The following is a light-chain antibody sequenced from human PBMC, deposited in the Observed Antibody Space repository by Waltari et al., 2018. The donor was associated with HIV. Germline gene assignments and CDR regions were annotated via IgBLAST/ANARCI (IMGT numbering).Light chain of an antibody. CDR1: TSNIETEA. CDR2: RNY. V-gene: IGLV1-47*01. CDR3: VSYDSRLDEWL. J-gene: IGLJ3*02. Sequence: QSVLTQPPSVSGTPGQTVTISCSGSTSNIETEALYWYQQLPGTAPKLIIYRNYKRPSGVSDRFSCSKSGASASLVISGLRSEDEAHYYCVSYDSRLDEWLFGGGTKLTVL.